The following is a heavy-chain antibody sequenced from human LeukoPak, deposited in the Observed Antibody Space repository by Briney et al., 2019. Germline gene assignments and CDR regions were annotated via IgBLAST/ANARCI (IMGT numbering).Heavy chain of an antibody. CDR1: GYSFTDYY. J-gene: IGHJ3*02. Sequence: ASVKVSCKASGYSFTDYYVHWVRQAPGQGLEWMGWNNPDSGGTKYAQKFQGRVTMTTDTAISTAYVELSRLRSDDTAVYYCARDGVGDAFDIWGQGTMVTVSS. CDR3: ARDGVGDAFDI. D-gene: IGHD3-10*01. CDR2: NNPDSGGT. V-gene: IGHV1-2*02.